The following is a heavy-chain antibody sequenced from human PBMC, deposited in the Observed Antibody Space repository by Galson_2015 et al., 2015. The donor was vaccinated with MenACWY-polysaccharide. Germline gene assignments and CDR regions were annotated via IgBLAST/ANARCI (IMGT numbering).Heavy chain of an antibody. CDR3: AKGHQSYYGFYFDQ. Sequence: PRLSCAASGFTFSNYAMTWVRQAPGKGLEWVSAIGNTGDNTYYADSVQGRFTVSRDNSRNTLYLQMYSLRAEDTAVYYCAKGHQSYYGFYFDQWGQGTQVTASS. V-gene: IGHV3-23*01. D-gene: IGHD3-22*01. J-gene: IGHJ4*02. CDR1: GFTFSNYA. CDR2: IGNTGDNT.